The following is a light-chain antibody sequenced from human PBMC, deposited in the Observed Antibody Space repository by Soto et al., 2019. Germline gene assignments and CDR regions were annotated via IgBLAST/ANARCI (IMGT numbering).Light chain of an antibody. Sequence: EIVLTQSPATLSLSPGERAALSCRASQSVSNYLAWYQQKPGQPPRLLIYDASNRATGIPVRFSGSGSGTDFTLTISSLEPEDFATYYCQQRSNGPPITFGQGTRLEIK. CDR2: DAS. V-gene: IGKV3-11*01. CDR1: QSVSNY. J-gene: IGKJ5*01. CDR3: QQRSNGPPIT.